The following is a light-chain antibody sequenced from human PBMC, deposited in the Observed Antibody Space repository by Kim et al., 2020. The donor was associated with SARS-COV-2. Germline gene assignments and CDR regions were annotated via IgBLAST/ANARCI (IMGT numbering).Light chain of an antibody. CDR1: SSDIGGYNY. CDR2: EVT. J-gene: IGLJ1*01. Sequence: GQSVTISCSGTSSDIGGYNYVSWYQQHPGKAPKLLIYEVTQRPSGVPDRFSGSKSGNTASLTVSGLQAEDEADYYCTSYAGSRSYVFGPGTQLTVL. CDR3: TSYAGSRSYV. V-gene: IGLV2-8*01.